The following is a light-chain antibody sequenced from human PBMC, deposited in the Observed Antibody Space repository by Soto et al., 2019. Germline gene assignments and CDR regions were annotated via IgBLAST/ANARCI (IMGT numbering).Light chain of an antibody. V-gene: IGKV3-15*01. CDR2: VAS. Sequence: EIVMTQSPATLSVSPGERATLSCRASQSVSSNLAWYQQKPGQAPRLLIYVASTRATGIPARFSGSGSGTEFTLTISRLQSEDFAVYYCQQYNKWPLTFGQGTKVEIK. CDR1: QSVSSN. CDR3: QQYNKWPLT. J-gene: IGKJ1*01.